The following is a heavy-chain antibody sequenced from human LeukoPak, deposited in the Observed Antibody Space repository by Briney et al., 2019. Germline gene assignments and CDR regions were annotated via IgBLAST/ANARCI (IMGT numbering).Heavy chain of an antibody. D-gene: IGHD2-8*01. Sequence: GGSLRLSCVGSGLTFSSYWMSWVRQAPGKGLEWVANIKEDGSERYYVDSVKGRFTISRDNAKNSLYLQMNSLRAEDTAVYYCAGGGRTISEYFQHWGQGTLVTVSS. CDR3: AGGGRTISEYFQH. CDR2: IKEDGSER. J-gene: IGHJ1*01. CDR1: GLTFSSYW. V-gene: IGHV3-7*01.